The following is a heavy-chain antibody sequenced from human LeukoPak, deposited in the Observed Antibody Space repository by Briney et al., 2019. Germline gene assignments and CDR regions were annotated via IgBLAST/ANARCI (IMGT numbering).Heavy chain of an antibody. D-gene: IGHD1-26*01. CDR2: INSDGSST. Sequence: GGSLRLSCAASGFTFSSYWMHWVRQAPGKGLVWVPRINSDGSSTSYADSVKGRFTISRDNAKNTLYLQMNSLRAEDTAVYYCARDQGEGWFDPWGQGTLVTVSS. J-gene: IGHJ5*02. CDR1: GFTFSSYW. CDR3: ARDQGEGWFDP. V-gene: IGHV3-74*01.